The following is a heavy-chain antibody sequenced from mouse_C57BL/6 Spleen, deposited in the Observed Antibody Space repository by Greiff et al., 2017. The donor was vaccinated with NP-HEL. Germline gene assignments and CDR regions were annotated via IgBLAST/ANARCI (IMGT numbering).Heavy chain of an antibody. CDR3: TRDRYYYGSSLYFDV. J-gene: IGHJ1*03. V-gene: IGHV5-9-1*02. Sequence: DVMLVESGEGLVKPGGSLKLSCAASGFTFSSYAMSWVRQTPEKRLEWVAYISSGGDYIYYADTVKGRFTISRDNARNTLYLQMSSLKSEDTAMYYCTRDRYYYGSSLYFDVWGTGTTVTVSS. CDR1: GFTFSSYA. D-gene: IGHD1-1*01. CDR2: ISSGGDYI.